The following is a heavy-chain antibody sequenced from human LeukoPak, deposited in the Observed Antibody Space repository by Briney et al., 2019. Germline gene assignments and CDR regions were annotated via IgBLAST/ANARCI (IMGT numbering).Heavy chain of an antibody. D-gene: IGHD1-26*01. CDR3: ASSRGRVGATFDAFDI. CDR1: GYSFTSYW. J-gene: IGHJ3*02. CDR2: IYPGDSDT. Sequence: GESLKISCKGSGYSFTSYWIGWVRPMPGKGLEWMGIIYPGDSDTRYSPSFQGQGTISADKSISTAYLQWSSLKASDTAMYYCASSRGRVGATFDAFDIWGQGTMVTVSS. V-gene: IGHV5-51*01.